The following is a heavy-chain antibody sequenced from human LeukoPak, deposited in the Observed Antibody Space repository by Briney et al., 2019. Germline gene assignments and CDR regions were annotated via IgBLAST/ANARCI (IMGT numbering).Heavy chain of an antibody. CDR3: ATYTKDFGDRPRWFDP. CDR2: IIPILGTA. J-gene: IGHJ5*02. Sequence: ASVKVSCKASGGTLSTYAINWVRQAPGQGLEWMGRIIPILGTATHAQNFQGRVTITTDESTNTAYMELSGLRSEDSAVYYCATYTKDFGDRPRWFDPWGQGTLVTVSS. V-gene: IGHV1-69*11. D-gene: IGHD4/OR15-4a*01. CDR1: GGTLSTYA.